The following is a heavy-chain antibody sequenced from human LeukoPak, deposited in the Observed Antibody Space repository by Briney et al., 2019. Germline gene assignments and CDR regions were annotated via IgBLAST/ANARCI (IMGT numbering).Heavy chain of an antibody. CDR1: GFTVSSNY. Sequence: GGSLRLSCAASGFTVSSNYMSWVRQAPGKGLEWVSSISSSSSYIYYADSVKGRFTISRDNAKNSLYLQMNSLRAEDTAVYYCARPRTENYDFWSGHTLSAFDIWGQGTMVTVSS. J-gene: IGHJ3*02. CDR2: ISSSSSYI. V-gene: IGHV3-21*01. CDR3: ARPRTENYDFWSGHTLSAFDI. D-gene: IGHD3-3*01.